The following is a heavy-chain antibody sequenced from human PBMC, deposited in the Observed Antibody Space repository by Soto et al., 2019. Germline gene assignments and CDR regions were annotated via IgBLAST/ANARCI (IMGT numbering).Heavy chain of an antibody. CDR2: IKSKTDGGPT. Sequence: GGSLRLSCAASGFTFSNAWMNWVRQAPGKGLEWVGRIKSKTDGGPTEYAAPVKGRFTISRDDSKNTLYLQMNSLKTEDTAVYYCTTVSGAAAGIPVRDYYYYYGMDVWGQGTTVTVSS. CDR3: TTVSGAAAGIPVRDYYYYYGMDV. CDR1: GFTFSNAW. D-gene: IGHD6-13*01. V-gene: IGHV3-15*07. J-gene: IGHJ6*02.